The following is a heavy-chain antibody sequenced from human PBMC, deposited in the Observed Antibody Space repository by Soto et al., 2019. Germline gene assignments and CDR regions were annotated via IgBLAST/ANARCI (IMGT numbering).Heavy chain of an antibody. J-gene: IGHJ4*02. CDR3: ALGGYNYGRPFDF. V-gene: IGHV4-59*01. D-gene: IGHD5-18*01. Sequence: KPSETLSLTCNVSCGSISNFHLSWIRQPPGKGLEWIGYIYYSGNYYNPSLTSRVSMSLDKSKNQFSLHLKSVTAADTALYFCALGGYNYGRPFDFWGQGTRVTVSS. CDR2: IYYSGN. CDR1: CGSISNFH.